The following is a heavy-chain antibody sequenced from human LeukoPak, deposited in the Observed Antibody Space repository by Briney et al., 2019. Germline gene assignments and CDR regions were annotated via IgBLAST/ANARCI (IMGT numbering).Heavy chain of an antibody. CDR2: ISAYNGNT. Sequence: ASVKVSCKASGYTFTSYGISWVRQAPGQGLEWMGWISAYNGNTNYAQKLQGRVTMTTDTSTSTAYMELRSLRSDDTAVCYCARERVDSSGYYPFDYWGQGTLVTVSS. D-gene: IGHD3-22*01. J-gene: IGHJ4*02. CDR3: ARERVDSSGYYPFDY. CDR1: GYTFTSYG. V-gene: IGHV1-18*01.